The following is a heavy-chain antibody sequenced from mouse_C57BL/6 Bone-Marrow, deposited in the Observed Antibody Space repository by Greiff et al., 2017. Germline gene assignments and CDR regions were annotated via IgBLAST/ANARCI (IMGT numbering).Heavy chain of an antibody. CDR2: IDPSDSYT. V-gene: IGHV1-50*01. Sequence: VQLQQPGAELVKPGASVKLSCKASGYTFTSYWMQWVKQRPGQGLEWIGEIDPSDSYTNYNQKFKGKATLTVDTSSSTSYMQLSSLTSEDSAVYYYARTNYGGGDCWGRGTTLTVSS. CDR1: GYTFTSYW. D-gene: IGHD1-1*01. CDR3: ARTNYGGGDC. J-gene: IGHJ2*01.